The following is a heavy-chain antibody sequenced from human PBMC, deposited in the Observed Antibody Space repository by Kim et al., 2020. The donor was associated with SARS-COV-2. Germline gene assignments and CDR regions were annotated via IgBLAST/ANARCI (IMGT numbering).Heavy chain of an antibody. D-gene: IGHD3-10*01. J-gene: IGHJ4*02. V-gene: IGHV4-34*01. CDR2: INHSGST. CDR3: AREWFREYYFDY. CDR1: GGSFSGYY. Sequence: SETLSLTCAVYGGSFSGYYWSWIRQPPGKGLEWIGEINHSGSTNYNPSLKSRVTISVDTSKNQFSLKLSSVTAADTAVYYCAREWFREYYFDYWGQGTLVTVSS.